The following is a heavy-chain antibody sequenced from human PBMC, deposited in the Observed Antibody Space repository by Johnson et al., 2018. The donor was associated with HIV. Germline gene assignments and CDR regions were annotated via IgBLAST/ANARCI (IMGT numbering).Heavy chain of an antibody. J-gene: IGHJ3*02. Sequence: VQLVESGGGLVKPGGSLRLSCAVSTFTFSDYYMRWIRQAPGTGLEWVSLIFRGDSTYYADSVRGRFTISRDSFKNTLYLQMNSLRAEDTALYYCARAVGYAGSGSAFDIWGQGTMVTVSS. D-gene: IGHD3-10*01. CDR2: IFRGDST. CDR1: TFTFSDYY. V-gene: IGHV3-66*01. CDR3: ARAVGYAGSGSAFDI.